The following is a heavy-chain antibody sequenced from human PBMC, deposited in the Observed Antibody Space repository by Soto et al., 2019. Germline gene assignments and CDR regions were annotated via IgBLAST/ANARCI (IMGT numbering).Heavy chain of an antibody. D-gene: IGHD6-19*01. Sequence: GGSLRLSCAASGFTFSSYWMHWVRQAPGKGLVWVSRINSDGSSTTYADSVKGRFTISRDNAKNTLYLQMNSLRAEDTAVYYCASQVAGFWFDPWGQGTLVTVS. CDR2: INSDGSST. J-gene: IGHJ5*02. V-gene: IGHV3-74*01. CDR3: ASQVAGFWFDP. CDR1: GFTFSSYW.